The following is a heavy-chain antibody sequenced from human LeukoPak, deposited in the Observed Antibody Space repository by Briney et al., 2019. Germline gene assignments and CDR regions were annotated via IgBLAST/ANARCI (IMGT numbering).Heavy chain of an antibody. Sequence: GGSLRLSCAASGLTFSSYWMTWVRQAPGKGLEWVATIKYDGSETYYVDSVRGRFSISRDNAKNSLYLQMSSLSAEDTAVYYCARDSTLSNYWGQGTLVTVSS. D-gene: IGHD3-16*01. CDR1: GLTFSSYW. CDR2: IKYDGSET. J-gene: IGHJ4*02. V-gene: IGHV3-7*04. CDR3: ARDSTLSNY.